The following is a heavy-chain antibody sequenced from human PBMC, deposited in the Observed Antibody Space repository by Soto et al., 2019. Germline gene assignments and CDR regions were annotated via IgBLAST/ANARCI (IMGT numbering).Heavy chain of an antibody. V-gene: IGHV4-39*02. CDR1: GGSISSSSYY. CDR2: IYYSGST. J-gene: IGHJ5*02. CDR3: ATQEVGGTYVYTFDP. D-gene: IGHD1-26*01. Sequence: SETLSLTCTVSGGSISSSSYYWGWIRQPPGKGLEWIGSIYYSGSTYYNPSLKSRVTISVDTSKNHFSLKLSSVTAADTAVYYCATQEVGGTYVYTFDPWGQGTLVTVSS.